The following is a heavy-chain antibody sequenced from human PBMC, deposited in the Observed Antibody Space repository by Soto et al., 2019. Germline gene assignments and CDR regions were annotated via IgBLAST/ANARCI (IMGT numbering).Heavy chain of an antibody. CDR1: GGSISSYY. V-gene: IGHV4-59*04. CDR3: GRDLTSNANCIDP. J-gene: IGHJ5*02. D-gene: IGHD2-2*01. CDR2: IYYTGKT. Sequence: SDTLSLTCTVSGGSISSYYWSWIRQPPGKGLEWMGYIYYTGKTYYNPSLESRLTMSVDRSKNQFSLRLTSVTAADTAVYFCGRDLTSNANCIDPWGQGTLVTVSS.